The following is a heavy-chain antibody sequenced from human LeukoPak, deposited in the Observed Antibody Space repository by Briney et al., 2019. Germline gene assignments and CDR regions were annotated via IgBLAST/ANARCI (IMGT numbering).Heavy chain of an antibody. D-gene: IGHD1-26*01. CDR2: IYHSGST. CDR3: AREVVDPVVGATPYAFDI. Sequence: SETLSLTCTVSGGSISSYYWGWIRQPPGKGLEWIGYIYHSGSTYYNPSLKSRVTISVDRSKNQFSLKLSSVTAADTAVYYCAREVVDPVVGATPYAFDIWGQGTMVTVSS. V-gene: IGHV4-59*12. J-gene: IGHJ3*02. CDR1: GGSISSYY.